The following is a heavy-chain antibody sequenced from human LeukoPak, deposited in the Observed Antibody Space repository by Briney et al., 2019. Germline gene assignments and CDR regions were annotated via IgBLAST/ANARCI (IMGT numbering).Heavy chain of an antibody. J-gene: IGHJ4*02. V-gene: IGHV3-30-3*01. D-gene: IGHD3-10*01. Sequence: PGGSLRLSCAASGFTFSNYYMSWIRQAPGKGLEWVAVISYDGSNKYYADSVKGRFTISRDNSKNTLYLQMNSLRAEDTAVYYCARDGGITSIDYWGQGTLVTVSS. CDR3: ARDGGITSIDY. CDR1: GFTFSNYY. CDR2: ISYDGSNK.